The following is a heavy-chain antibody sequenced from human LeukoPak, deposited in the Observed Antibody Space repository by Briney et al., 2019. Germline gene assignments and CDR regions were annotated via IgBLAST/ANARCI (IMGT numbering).Heavy chain of an antibody. CDR2: LSGSGGNT. CDR3: AKVASLCTSTSCVRGGFDY. J-gene: IGHJ4*02. V-gene: IGHV3-23*01. Sequence: GSLRLSCSASGFTFTNYAMSWVRQAPGKGLEWVSSLSGSGGNTCYADSVKGRFTISRDNSKNTLYLQMNSLRAEDTAKYYCAKVASLCTSTSCVRGGFDYWGQGTLVTVSS. D-gene: IGHD2-2*01. CDR1: GFTFTNYA.